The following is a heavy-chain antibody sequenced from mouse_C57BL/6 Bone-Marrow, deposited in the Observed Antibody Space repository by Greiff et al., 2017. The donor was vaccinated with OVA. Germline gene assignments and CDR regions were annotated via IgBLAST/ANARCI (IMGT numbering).Heavy chain of an antibody. D-gene: IGHD2-5*01. CDR3: ASGGSNYVAWFAY. CDR1: GYTFTSYW. J-gene: IGHJ3*01. CDR2: IYPGSGST. Sequence: VKLQQPGAELVKPGASVKMSCKASGYTFTSYWITWVKQRPGQGLEWIGDIYPGSGSTNYNEKFKSKATLTVDTSSSTAYMQLSSLTSEDSAVYYCASGGSNYVAWFAYWGQGTLVTVSA. V-gene: IGHV1-55*01.